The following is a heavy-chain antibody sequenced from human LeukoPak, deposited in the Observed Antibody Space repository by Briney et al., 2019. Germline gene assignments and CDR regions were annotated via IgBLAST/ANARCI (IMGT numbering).Heavy chain of an antibody. J-gene: IGHJ4*02. Sequence: ASVKVSCKASGYTFTGYYMHWVRQAPGQGLEWMGWINPNNGGTNYAQKLQGRVTMTRDTSNSTAYMELSSLSSGDTAVYYCASDLVGATMVFDFWGQGTLVTVSS. CDR2: INPNNGGT. CDR1: GYTFTGYY. D-gene: IGHD1-26*01. CDR3: ASDLVGATMVFDF. V-gene: IGHV1-2*02.